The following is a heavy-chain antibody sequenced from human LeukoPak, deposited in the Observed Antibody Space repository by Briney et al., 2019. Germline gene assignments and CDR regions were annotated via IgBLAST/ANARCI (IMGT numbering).Heavy chain of an antibody. V-gene: IGHV3-20*04. Sequence: GGSLRLSCAASGFNFDDYGMSWVRQAPGKGLEWVSGINWNAGSTGYAASVKGRFTISRDSIKHSLYLQMNSLRAEDTALYYCGRGGSGSYGDYFASWGQGTLVTVSS. D-gene: IGHD3-10*01. CDR1: GFNFDDYG. J-gene: IGHJ4*02. CDR3: GRGGSGSYGDYFAS. CDR2: INWNAGST.